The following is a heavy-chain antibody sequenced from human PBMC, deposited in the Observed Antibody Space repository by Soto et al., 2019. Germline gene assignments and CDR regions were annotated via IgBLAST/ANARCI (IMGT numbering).Heavy chain of an antibody. CDR1: GFTFSSHV. J-gene: IGHJ4*02. Sequence: GALRLSCAASGFTFSSHVMSWVRQAPGKGPEWVASISSSGENTFYADSAKGRFTISRDNSKNTLHLQIHSLRAEDTAVYYCARESEDLTSNFDYWGQGTLVTVSS. V-gene: IGHV3-23*01. CDR3: ARESEDLTSNFDY. CDR2: ISSSGENT.